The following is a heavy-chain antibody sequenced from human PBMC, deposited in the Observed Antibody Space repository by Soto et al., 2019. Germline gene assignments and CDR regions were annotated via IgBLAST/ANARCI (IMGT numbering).Heavy chain of an antibody. J-gene: IGHJ5*02. D-gene: IGHD1-26*01. Sequence: SLKVSCKASGYTFTSYYMHWVRQAPGQGLEWMGIINPSGGSTSYAQKFQGRVTMTRDTSTSTVYMELSSLRSEDTAVYYCARDTGATIPYNWFDPWGQGTLVTVS. CDR1: GYTFTSYY. V-gene: IGHV1-46*01. CDR3: ARDTGATIPYNWFDP. CDR2: INPSGGST.